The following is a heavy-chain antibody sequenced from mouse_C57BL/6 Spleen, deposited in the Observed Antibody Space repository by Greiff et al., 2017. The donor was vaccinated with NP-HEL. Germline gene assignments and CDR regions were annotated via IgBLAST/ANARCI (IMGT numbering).Heavy chain of an antibody. Sequence: EVMLVESGGGLVQPGGSLSLSCAASGFTFTDYYMSWVRQPPGKALEWLGFIRNKANGYTTEYSASVKGRFTISRDNSQSILYLQMNALRAEDSATYYCARWDGSSFDYWGQGTTLTVSS. V-gene: IGHV7-3*01. CDR1: GFTFTDYY. D-gene: IGHD1-1*01. CDR3: ARWDGSSFDY. J-gene: IGHJ2*01. CDR2: IRNKANGYTT.